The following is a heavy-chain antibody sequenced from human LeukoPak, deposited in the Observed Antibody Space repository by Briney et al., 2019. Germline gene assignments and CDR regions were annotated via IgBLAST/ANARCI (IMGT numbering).Heavy chain of an antibody. CDR3: ARVSMVAAGPYFQP. Sequence: SQTLSLTCAISVDSVASNSAAWNWIRHSPSRGLEWLGRTYYRSKWYNDYAVSVKSRITINPDTSKNQFSLQLNSVTPEDTAVDYCARVSMVAAGPYFQPWGQGTLVTVSS. CDR2: TYYRSKWYN. V-gene: IGHV6-1*01. J-gene: IGHJ1*01. D-gene: IGHD6-13*01. CDR1: VDSVASNSAA.